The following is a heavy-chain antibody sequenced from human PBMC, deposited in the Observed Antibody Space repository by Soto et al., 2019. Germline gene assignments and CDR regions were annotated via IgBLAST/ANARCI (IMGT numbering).Heavy chain of an antibody. J-gene: IGHJ4*02. CDR2: IIPIFGTA. Sequence: GASVKVSCKASGGTFSSYAISWVRQAPGQGLEWMGGIIPIFGTANYAQKFQGRVTITADESTSTAYMELSSLRSEDTAVYYCARARPGYFFGDDYWGQGTLVTVSS. D-gene: IGHD3-10*01. V-gene: IGHV1-69*13. CDR1: GGTFSSYA. CDR3: ARARPGYFFGDDY.